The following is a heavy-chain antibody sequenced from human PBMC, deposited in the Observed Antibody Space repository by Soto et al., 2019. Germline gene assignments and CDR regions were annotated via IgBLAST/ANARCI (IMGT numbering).Heavy chain of an antibody. CDR2: ISAYNGNT. CDR1: GYTFTSYG. CDR3: ARDHIVVVPAARAHDAFDI. Sequence: ASVKVSCKASGYTFTSYGISWVRQAPGQGLEWMGWISAYNGNTNYAQKLQGRVTMTTDTSTSTAYMELRSLRSDDTAVYYCARDHIVVVPAARAHDAFDIWGQGTMVTVSS. D-gene: IGHD2-2*01. V-gene: IGHV1-18*01. J-gene: IGHJ3*02.